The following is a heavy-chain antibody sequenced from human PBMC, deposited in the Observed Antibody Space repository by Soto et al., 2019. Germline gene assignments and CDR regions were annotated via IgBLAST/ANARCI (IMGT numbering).Heavy chain of an antibody. D-gene: IGHD4-4*01. CDR2: IWYDGSNK. CDR3: ASLDLDYSNYGGPYYYYGMDV. J-gene: IGHJ6*02. Sequence: SLRLSCAASGFTFSSYGMHWVRQAPGKGLEWVAVIWYDGSNKYYADSVKGRFTISRDNSKNTLYLQMNSLRAEDTAVYYCASLDLDYSNYGGPYYYYGMDVWGQGTTVTVSS. V-gene: IGHV3-33*01. CDR1: GFTFSSYG.